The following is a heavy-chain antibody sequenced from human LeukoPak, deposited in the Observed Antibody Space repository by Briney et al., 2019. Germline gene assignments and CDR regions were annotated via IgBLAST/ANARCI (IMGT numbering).Heavy chain of an antibody. Sequence: GGSLRLSCAASGFTFSSYSMNWVRQAPGKGLEWVSSISSSSSYIYYADSVKGRFTISRDNAKNSLYLQMNSLRAEDTAVYYCARVGGYYDSSGLRTYIDYWGQGTLVTVSS. D-gene: IGHD3-22*01. CDR3: ARVGGYYDSSGLRTYIDY. CDR2: ISSSSSYI. J-gene: IGHJ4*02. V-gene: IGHV3-21*01. CDR1: GFTFSSYS.